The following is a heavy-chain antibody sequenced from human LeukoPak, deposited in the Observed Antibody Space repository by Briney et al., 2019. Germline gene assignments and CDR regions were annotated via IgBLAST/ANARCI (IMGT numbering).Heavy chain of an antibody. CDR2: IYSGGST. V-gene: IGHV3-66*01. Sequence: GGSLRLSCAASGFTVSSNYMSWVRQAPGKGLEWVSVIYSGGSTYYADSVKGRFTISRDNSKNTLYLQMNSLRAEDTAVYYCARDTGYYGSGSYLIWGQGTLLTVSS. CDR3: ARDTGYYGSGSYLI. J-gene: IGHJ4*02. CDR1: GFTVSSNY. D-gene: IGHD3-10*01.